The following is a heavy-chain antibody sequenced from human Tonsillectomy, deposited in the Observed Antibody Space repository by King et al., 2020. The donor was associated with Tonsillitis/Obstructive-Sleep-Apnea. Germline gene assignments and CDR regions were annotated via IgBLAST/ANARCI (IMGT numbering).Heavy chain of an antibody. D-gene: IGHD3/OR15-3a*01. Sequence: QLVQSGAEVKKPGASVKVSCKASGYTFTSYGISWGRQAPGQGLEWMGWISAYNGNTNYAQKLQGRVTMTTDTSTSTAYMELRSLRSDDTAVYYCARDRFPTQFFGRKGYFDYWGQGTLVTVSS. V-gene: IGHV1-18*01. J-gene: IGHJ4*02. CDR3: ARDRFPTQFFGRKGYFDY. CDR1: GYTFTSYG. CDR2: ISAYNGNT.